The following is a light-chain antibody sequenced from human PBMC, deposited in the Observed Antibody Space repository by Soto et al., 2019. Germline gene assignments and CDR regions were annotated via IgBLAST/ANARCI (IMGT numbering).Light chain of an antibody. CDR2: ENN. Sequence: SVLTQPPSGTAAAGEKVTISCYGSSSNIGNNYVSWYQQLPGTAPKLLIYENNKRPSGIPDRFSGSKSGTSATLGITGLQTGDEADYYCGTWDSSLSAYVFGTGTKVTVL. J-gene: IGLJ1*01. V-gene: IGLV1-51*02. CDR3: GTWDSSLSAYV. CDR1: SSNIGNNY.